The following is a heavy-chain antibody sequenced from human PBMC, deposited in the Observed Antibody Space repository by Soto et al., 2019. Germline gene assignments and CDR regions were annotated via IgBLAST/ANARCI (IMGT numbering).Heavy chain of an antibody. D-gene: IGHD4-17*01. J-gene: IGHJ4*02. Sequence: QVQLQESGPGLVKPSQTLSLTCTVSGGSISSGGYYWSWIRQHPGKGLEWIGYIYYSGSTYYNPSRKSRVTISVDTSKNQCSLKLSSVTAADTAVYYCARESHLPLDYGDYVSGLQGIDYWGQGTLVTVSS. V-gene: IGHV4-31*03. CDR2: IYYSGST. CDR1: GGSISSGGYY. CDR3: ARESHLPLDYGDYVSGLQGIDY.